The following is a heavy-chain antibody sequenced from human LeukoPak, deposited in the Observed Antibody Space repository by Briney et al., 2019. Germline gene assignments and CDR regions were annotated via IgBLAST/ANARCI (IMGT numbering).Heavy chain of an antibody. D-gene: IGHD3-22*01. CDR2: ISGSGNTI. CDR1: GFTFSSYE. Sequence: GGSLRLSCAASGFTFSSYEMNWVRQAPGKGLEWVSYISGSGNTIYYADSVKGRFTISRDNAKNSLYLQMNSLRAEDTAVYYCAREAMIVVVIRGHFDYWGQGTLVTVSS. J-gene: IGHJ4*02. V-gene: IGHV3-48*03. CDR3: AREAMIVVVIRGHFDY.